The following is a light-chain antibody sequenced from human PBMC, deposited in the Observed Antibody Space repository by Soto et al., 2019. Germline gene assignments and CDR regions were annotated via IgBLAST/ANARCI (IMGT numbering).Light chain of an antibody. Sequence: EIVLTQSPGTLSLSPGERATLSCRASQSVTNYLAWYQQKPGQPPRLLIYGAFNRAAGIPARFSGSGSGTDFTLTIISLEPEDSAVYYCQQRNIWPPVTFGQGTRLEIK. CDR1: QSVTNY. CDR2: GAF. CDR3: QQRNIWPPVT. V-gene: IGKV3-11*01. J-gene: IGKJ5*01.